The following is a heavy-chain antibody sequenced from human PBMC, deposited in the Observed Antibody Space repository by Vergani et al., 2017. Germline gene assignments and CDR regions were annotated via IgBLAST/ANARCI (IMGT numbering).Heavy chain of an antibody. CDR2: IMPDGSAT. CDR1: GFTFSDFW. J-gene: IGHJ3*02. V-gene: IGHV3-7*01. Sequence: EVLLVESGGGLVQPGESLRLSCTASGFTFSDFWMTWVRQVPGKGLEWVANIMPDGSATMYADSLRGRFSISRYNAKNSLHLHMSSLRVEDTAVYFCAKSGFVGAFETWGQGTMVTVSS. D-gene: IGHD6-6*01. CDR3: AKSGFVGAFET.